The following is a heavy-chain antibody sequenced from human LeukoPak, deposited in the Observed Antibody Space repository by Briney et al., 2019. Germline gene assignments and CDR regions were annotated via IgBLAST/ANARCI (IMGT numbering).Heavy chain of an antibody. Sequence: PSETLSITCTVSGGSISSYYWSWIRQPPGKGLEWIGYISYSGSTNNNPSLRSRVTISLDTSRNQFSLKLSSVTAADTAVYYCARGPYGGNPDYWGQGTLVTVSS. V-gene: IGHV4-59*01. J-gene: IGHJ4*02. CDR1: GGSISSYY. CDR3: ARGPYGGNPDY. D-gene: IGHD4-23*01. CDR2: ISYSGST.